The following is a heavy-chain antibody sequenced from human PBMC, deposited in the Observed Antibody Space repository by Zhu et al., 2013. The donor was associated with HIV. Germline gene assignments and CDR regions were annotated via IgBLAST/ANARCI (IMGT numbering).Heavy chain of an antibody. V-gene: IGHV1-69*06. D-gene: IGHD3-16*02. J-gene: IGHJ1*01. CDR2: IIPNFDTT. CDR1: GPNFNNYV. CDR3: VRDKIMITFGGVIRSRYLQN. Sequence: QVQLVQSGPEVKEPGSTVKISCTGSGPNFNNYVIDWVRQAPGQGLDWMGGIIPNFDTTNYPQKFQGLVTITADTSTNTVYMELNSLRSEDTAVYYCVRDKIMITFGGVIRSRYLQNWGQGTLVSVSS.